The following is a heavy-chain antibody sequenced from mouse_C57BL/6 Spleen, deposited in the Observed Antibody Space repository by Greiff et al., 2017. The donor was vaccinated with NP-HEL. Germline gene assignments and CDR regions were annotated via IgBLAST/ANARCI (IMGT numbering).Heavy chain of an antibody. V-gene: IGHV1-69*01. J-gene: IGHJ2*01. Sequence: QVQLQQPGAELVMPGASVKLSCKASGYTFTSYWMHWVKQRPGQGLEWIGEIDPSDSYTNYNQKFKGKSTLTVDKSSSTAYMQRSSLTSEDSAVYYCARRYYGSRGYFDYWGQGTTLTVSS. CDR3: ARRYYGSRGYFDY. CDR2: IDPSDSYT. CDR1: GYTFTSYW. D-gene: IGHD1-1*01.